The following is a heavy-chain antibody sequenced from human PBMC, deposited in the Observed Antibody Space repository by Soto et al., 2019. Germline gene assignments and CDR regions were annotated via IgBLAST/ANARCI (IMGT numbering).Heavy chain of an antibody. J-gene: IGHJ5*02. CDR2: ISGGGSTT. CDR3: AREVRTSGWSRRLES. Sequence: PGGSLRLSCAVSGFTFNDYYMSWIRQAPGKGLEWISYISGGGSTTYHADSVRGRFTISRDNAKNSLFLQMNSLRAEDTAVYYCAREVRTSGWSRRLESWGEGILVTVSS. CDR1: GFTFNDYY. D-gene: IGHD6-19*01. V-gene: IGHV3-11*01.